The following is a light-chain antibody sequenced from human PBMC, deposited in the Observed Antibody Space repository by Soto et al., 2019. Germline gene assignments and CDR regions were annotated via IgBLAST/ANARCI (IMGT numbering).Light chain of an antibody. CDR2: GAS. CDR1: QSVSSN. Sequence: ESVLAQSTSTLSVSPGERATLSCGASQSVSSNLAWYQQQPGQAPRLLIYGASSRATGIPDRFSGSWSGTDFTLTISRLEPEDFAVYYCQQYGSSPRTFGQGTKVDIK. J-gene: IGKJ1*01. CDR3: QQYGSSPRT. V-gene: IGKV3-20*01.